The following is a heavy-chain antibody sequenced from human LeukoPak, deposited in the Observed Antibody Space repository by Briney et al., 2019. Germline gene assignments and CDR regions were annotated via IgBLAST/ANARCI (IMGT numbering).Heavy chain of an antibody. D-gene: IGHD3-22*01. J-gene: IGHJ6*02. CDR3: ARDLYYYDTNIYYYSYYSGLDV. CDR1: GLTFSSYS. CDR2: ISSSSSYI. V-gene: IGHV3-21*01. Sequence: GGSLRLSCAASGLTFSSYSMNWVRQAPGKGLEWVSSISSSSSYIYYADSVKGRFTISRDNAKKSLYLQLNSLRAEDTAVYYCARDLYYYDTNIYYYSYYSGLDVWGQGTTVTVSS.